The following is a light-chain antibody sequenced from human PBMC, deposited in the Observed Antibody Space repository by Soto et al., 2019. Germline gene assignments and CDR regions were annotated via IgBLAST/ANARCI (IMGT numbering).Light chain of an antibody. V-gene: IGLV2-11*01. CDR3: CSDAGSNTVI. Sequence: QSVLTQPRSVSGSPGQSVTISCTGTSSDVGGHNLFSWYQQHPGIAPKLMNYDVNKRPSVVPHRFACSNSGNTASLTIAGLQAEDEADYYCCSDAGSNTVIFGGGTKVTVL. J-gene: IGLJ2*01. CDR1: SSDVGGHNL. CDR2: DVN.